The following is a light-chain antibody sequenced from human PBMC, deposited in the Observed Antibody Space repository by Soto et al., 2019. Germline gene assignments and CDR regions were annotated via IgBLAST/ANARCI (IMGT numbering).Light chain of an antibody. CDR3: NSYTSSSTLYV. Sequence: QSVLTQPASVSGSPGQSITISCTGTSSDVGGYNYVPWYQHHPGKAPKLMIYEVSNRPSGVSNRFSGSKSGNTASLTISGLQAEDEADYYCNSYTSSSTLYVFGTGTKVTVL. V-gene: IGLV2-14*01. J-gene: IGLJ1*01. CDR2: EVS. CDR1: SSDVGGYNY.